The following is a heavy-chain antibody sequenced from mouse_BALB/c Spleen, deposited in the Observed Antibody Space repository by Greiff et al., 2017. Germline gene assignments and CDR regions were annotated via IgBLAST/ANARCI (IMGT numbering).Heavy chain of an antibody. V-gene: IGHV5-17*02. CDR2: ISSGSSTI. CDR3: ARSASLTVDWYFDV. D-gene: IGHD1-1*01. J-gene: IGHJ1*01. CDR1: GFTFSSFG. Sequence: EVQLVESGGGLVQPGGSRKLSCAASGFTFSSFGMHWVRQAPEKGLEWVAYISSGSSTIYYADTVKGRFTISRDNPKNTLFLQMTSLRSEDTAMYYCARSASLTVDWYFDVWGAGTTVTVSS.